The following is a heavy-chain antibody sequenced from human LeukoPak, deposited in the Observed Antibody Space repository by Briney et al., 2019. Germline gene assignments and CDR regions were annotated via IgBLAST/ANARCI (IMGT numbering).Heavy chain of an antibody. J-gene: IGHJ2*01. V-gene: IGHV4-39*01. CDR3: IPYYYDSSRGWYIDL. Sequence: PSHTLPLTCTVFDPSITSGPYYWGWSRQPPGMGMEWIGSISYSGTTYYHPSLKSRVTISVDTSKNQFSLRLNSVTAADTAVYHCIPYYYDSSRGWYIDLWGRGTLVTVSS. D-gene: IGHD3-22*01. CDR1: DPSITSGPYY. CDR2: ISYSGTT.